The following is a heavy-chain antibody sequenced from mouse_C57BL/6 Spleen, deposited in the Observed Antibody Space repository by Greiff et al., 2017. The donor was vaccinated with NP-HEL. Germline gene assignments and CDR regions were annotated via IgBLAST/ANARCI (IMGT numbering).Heavy chain of an antibody. D-gene: IGHD3-2*02. CDR3: AREDSSGRYAMDY. Sequence: QVQLQQSGPELVKPGASVKISCKASGYAFSSSWMNWVKQRPGKGLEWIGRIYPGDGDTNYNGKFKGKATLTADKSSSTAYMQLSSLTSEDSAVYFCAREDSSGRYAMDYWGQGTSVTVSS. CDR1: GYAFSSSW. V-gene: IGHV1-82*01. CDR2: IYPGDGDT. J-gene: IGHJ4*01.